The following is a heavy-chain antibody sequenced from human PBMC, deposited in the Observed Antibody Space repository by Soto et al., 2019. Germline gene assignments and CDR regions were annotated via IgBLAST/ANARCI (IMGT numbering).Heavy chain of an antibody. J-gene: IGHJ5*02. D-gene: IGHD3-10*01. CDR1: GFTFSSYG. V-gene: IGHV3-33*01. CDR2: IWYDGSNK. Sequence: QVQLVESGGGVVQPGRSLRLSCAASGFTFSSYGMHWVRQAPGKGLEWVAVIWYDGSNKYYADSAKGRFTISRDNSKNTLYLQMNSLRAEDTAVYYCARARLSMVRGAANWFDPWGQGTLVTVSS. CDR3: ARARLSMVRGAANWFDP.